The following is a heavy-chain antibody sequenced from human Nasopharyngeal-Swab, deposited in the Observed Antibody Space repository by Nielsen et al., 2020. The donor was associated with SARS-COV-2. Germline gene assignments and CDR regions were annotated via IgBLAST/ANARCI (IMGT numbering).Heavy chain of an antibody. CDR2: ISSSSSTI. D-gene: IGHD1-1*01. J-gene: IGHJ4*02. V-gene: IGHV3-48*04. CDR3: ARGAELGTTGTTGGEDY. CDR1: GLTFSSYS. Sequence: GESLKISCAASGLTFSSYSMNWVRQAPGKGLEWVSYISSSSSTIYYADSVKGRFTISRDNAKNSLYLQMNSLRAEDTAVYYCARGAELGTTGTTGGEDYWGQGTLVTVSS.